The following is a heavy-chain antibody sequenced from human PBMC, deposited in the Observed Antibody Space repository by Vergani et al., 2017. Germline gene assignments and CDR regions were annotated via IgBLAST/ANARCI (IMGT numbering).Heavy chain of an antibody. V-gene: IGHV4-61*02. CDR3: ERGSRAEGGSGPDK. J-gene: IGHJ4*02. D-gene: IGHD2-15*01. Sequence: QVQLQESGPGLVKPSQTLSLSCTVSGGSVRTSIGYYWTWIRQPAGKTLEWIGEIFSSGTTNYNPSFKNRVTMSVDTSKNQFSRKLNSVTAADTAVYYCERGSRAEGGSGPDKWGQGTMVTVSS. CDR1: GGSVRTSIGYY. CDR2: IFSSGTT.